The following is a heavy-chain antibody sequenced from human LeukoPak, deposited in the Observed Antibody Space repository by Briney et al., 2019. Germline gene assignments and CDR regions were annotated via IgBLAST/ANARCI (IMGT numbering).Heavy chain of an antibody. V-gene: IGHV4-59*01. J-gene: IGHJ6*02. CDR2: IYYSGST. D-gene: IGHD3-10*01. Sequence: SETLSLTCTVSGGSISSYYWSWIRQPPGKGLEWIGYIYYSGSTNYNPSLKTRVTISVDTSKNQFSLKLTSVTAADTAVYYCARRLIIAHYGMDVWGQGTTVTVSS. CDR1: GGSISSYY. CDR3: ARRLIIAHYGMDV.